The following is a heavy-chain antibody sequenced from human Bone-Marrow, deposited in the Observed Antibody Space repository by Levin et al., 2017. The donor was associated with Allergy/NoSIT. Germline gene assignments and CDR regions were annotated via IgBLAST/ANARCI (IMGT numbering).Heavy chain of an antibody. CDR1: GYSFTSYW. D-gene: IGHD2-21*02. J-gene: IGHJ3*02. V-gene: IGHV5-51*01. CDR3: AREYCGGDCGPAFDI. CDR2: IYPGDSDT. Sequence: GESLKISCKGSGYSFTSYWIGWVRQMPGKGLEWMGIIYPGDSDTRYSPSFQGQVTISADKSISTAYLQWSSLKASDTAMYYCAREYCGGDCGPAFDIWGQGTMVTVSS.